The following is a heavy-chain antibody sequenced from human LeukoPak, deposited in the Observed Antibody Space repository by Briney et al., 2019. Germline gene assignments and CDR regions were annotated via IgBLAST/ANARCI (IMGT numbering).Heavy chain of an antibody. CDR1: GGSISSYY. CDR3: AATWNYLGENCGWFDP. J-gene: IGHJ5*02. V-gene: IGHV4-59*01. D-gene: IGHD1-7*01. Sequence: SETLSLTCTVSGGSISSYYWSWIRQPPGKGLEWIGYIYYSGSTNYNTSLKSRYTISVDTSKNQFSLKLSSVTAADTAVYYCAATWNYLGENCGWFDPWGQGTLVTVSS. CDR2: IYYSGST.